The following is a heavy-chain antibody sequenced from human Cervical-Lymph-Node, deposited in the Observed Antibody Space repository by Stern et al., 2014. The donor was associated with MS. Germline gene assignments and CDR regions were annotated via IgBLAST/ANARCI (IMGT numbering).Heavy chain of an antibody. J-gene: IGHJ4*02. Sequence: QVQLVQSGAEVKKPGASVKVACEASGYTFSSFAIHWVRQVPGQRLEWLGLIIAGSGDTKYSQKFQDRVTITRDTSANTAYMEMSNLKSEDTAVYYCTRAFYGSQFGYWGQGTPVTVSS. CDR3: TRAFYGSQFGY. V-gene: IGHV1-3*01. CDR1: GYTFSSFA. CDR2: IIAGSGDT. D-gene: IGHD6-19*01.